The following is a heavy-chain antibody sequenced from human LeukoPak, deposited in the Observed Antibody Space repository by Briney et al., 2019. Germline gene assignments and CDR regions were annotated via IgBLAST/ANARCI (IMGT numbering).Heavy chain of an antibody. J-gene: IGHJ5*02. CDR1: GGTFSSYA. CDR2: IIPIFGTA. D-gene: IGHD2-2*01. V-gene: IGHV1-69*13. Sequence: SVKVSCKASGGTFSSYAISWVRQAPGQGLEWMGGIIPIFGTANYAQKFQGRVTITEDESTSTAYMELSSLRSEDTAVYYCARGGYCSSTSCFSWFDPWGQGTLVTVSS. CDR3: ARGGYCSSTSCFSWFDP.